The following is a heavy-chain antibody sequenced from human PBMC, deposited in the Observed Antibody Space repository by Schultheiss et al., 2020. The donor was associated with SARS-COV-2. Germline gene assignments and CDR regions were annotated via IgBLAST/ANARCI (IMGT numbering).Heavy chain of an antibody. CDR1: GGSISSSSYY. J-gene: IGHJ3*02. Sequence: SETLSLTCTASGGSISSSSYYWSWIRQPPGKGLEWIGAINHSGRTNYNPSLKSRVTISVDTSKNQFSLKLSSVTAADTAVYYCAQPKAYCGGDCYSHDAFDIWGQGTMVTVSS. V-gene: IGHV4-39*01. CDR3: AQPKAYCGGDCYSHDAFDI. D-gene: IGHD2-21*02. CDR2: INHSGRT.